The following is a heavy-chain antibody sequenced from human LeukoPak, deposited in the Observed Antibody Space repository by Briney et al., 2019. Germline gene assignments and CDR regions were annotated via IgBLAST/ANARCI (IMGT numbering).Heavy chain of an antibody. CDR2: INWNGGST. V-gene: IGHV3-20*04. J-gene: IGHJ6*03. CDR1: GFIFSSYG. Sequence: GSLRLSCAASGFIFSSYGMSWVRQAPGKGLEWVSGINWNGGSTGHADSVKGRFTISRDNAKNSLYLQMNSLRAEDTALYYCARVARYCSGGSCYSNYYYMDVWGKGTTVTVSS. CDR3: ARVARYCSGGSCYSNYYYMDV. D-gene: IGHD2-15*01.